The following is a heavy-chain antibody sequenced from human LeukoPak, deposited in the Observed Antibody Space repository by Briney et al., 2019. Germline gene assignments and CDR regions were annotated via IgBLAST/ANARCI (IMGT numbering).Heavy chain of an antibody. D-gene: IGHD3-10*01. CDR2: ISGSGGST. Sequence: PGGSLRLSCAASGFTFSSYAMSWVRQAPGKGLEWVSAISGSGGSTYYADSVKGRFTISRDNSKNTLYLQMNSLRAEDTAVYYCAKIDMVRGVPNSIDYWGQGTLVTVSS. J-gene: IGHJ4*02. CDR3: AKIDMVRGVPNSIDY. V-gene: IGHV3-23*01. CDR1: GFTFSSYA.